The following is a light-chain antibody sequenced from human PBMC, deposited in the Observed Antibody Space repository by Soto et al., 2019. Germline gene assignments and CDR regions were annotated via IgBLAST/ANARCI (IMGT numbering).Light chain of an antibody. J-gene: IGKJ1*01. CDR3: QQYNAYPWT. CDR1: QTITSS. CDR2: EAS. Sequence: DIQMTQSPYTLSASVGDRVTITCRASQTITSSLAWYQHKPGKAPKLLIYEASNLETGVPSRFGGSGSETEFTLTISSLQPGDFAVYYCQQYNAYPWTFGQGTKVEIK. V-gene: IGKV1-5*03.